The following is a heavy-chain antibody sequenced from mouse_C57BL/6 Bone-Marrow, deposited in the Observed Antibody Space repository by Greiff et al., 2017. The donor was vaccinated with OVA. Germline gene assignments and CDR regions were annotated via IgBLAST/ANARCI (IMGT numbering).Heavy chain of an antibody. Sequence: QVQLQQSGAELVMPGASVKLSCKASGYTFTSYWMHWVKQRPGQGLEWIGEIDPSDSYTNYNQKFKGKSTLTVDKSSSTAYMQLSSLTSEDSAVYYCARKGMAIYYVPYYAMDYWGQGTSVTVSS. CDR2: IDPSDSYT. CDR3: ARKGMAIYYVPYYAMDY. CDR1: GYTFTSYW. V-gene: IGHV1-69*01. J-gene: IGHJ4*01. D-gene: IGHD2-1*01.